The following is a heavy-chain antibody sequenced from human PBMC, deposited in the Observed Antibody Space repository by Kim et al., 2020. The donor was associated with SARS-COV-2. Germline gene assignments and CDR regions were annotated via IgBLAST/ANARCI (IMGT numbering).Heavy chain of an antibody. CDR3: ARVNTTGHYYYTMDL. D-gene: IGHD1-1*01. V-gene: IGHV4-31*03. Sequence: SETLSLTCTVSGGSINSGIYYWSWVRQDAGKGLEWIGSIDYTASIFKNPSLKSRLTLSVDTSRNQISLKLSSVTPADTAVYYCARVNTTGHYYYTMDLWGEGTTVPVSS. CDR2: IDYTASI. J-gene: IGHJ6*04. CDR1: GGSINSGIYY.